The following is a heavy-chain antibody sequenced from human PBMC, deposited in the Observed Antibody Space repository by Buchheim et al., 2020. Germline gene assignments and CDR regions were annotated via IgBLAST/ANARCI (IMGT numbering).Heavy chain of an antibody. CDR2: ITASGGST. CDR1: GFTFSNYA. J-gene: IGHJ5*02. CDR3: AKDRGSYYPPRFDP. V-gene: IGHV3-23*01. Sequence: EVQLLESGGDLVQPGGSLRLSCAASGFTFSNYAMSWVRQAPEKGLEWISTITASGGSTYYADSVKGRFTISRDNSKNTVYLQMSSLRAEDTAVYYCAKDRGSYYPPRFDPWGQGTL. D-gene: IGHD1-26*01.